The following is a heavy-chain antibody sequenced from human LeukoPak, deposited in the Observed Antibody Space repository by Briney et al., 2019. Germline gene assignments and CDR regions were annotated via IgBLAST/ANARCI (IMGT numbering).Heavy chain of an antibody. Sequence: GESLKISCKGSGYSFTSYWIGWVRQMPGKGLEWMGIIYPGDSDTRYSPSFQGQVTISADKSISTAYLQWSSLKASDTAMYYCARQGNYYGSGSYYNTGDYWGQGTLVTVSS. D-gene: IGHD3-10*01. CDR1: GYSFTSYW. J-gene: IGHJ4*02. CDR2: IYPGDSDT. V-gene: IGHV5-51*01. CDR3: ARQGNYYGSGSYYNTGDY.